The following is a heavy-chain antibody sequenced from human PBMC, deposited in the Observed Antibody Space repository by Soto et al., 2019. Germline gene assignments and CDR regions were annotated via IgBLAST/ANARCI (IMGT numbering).Heavy chain of an antibody. Sequence: GSLRLSCAASGFTFSSYSMNWVRQAPGKGLEWVSSISSSSSCIYYADSVKGRFTISRDNAKNSLYLQMNSLRAEDTAVYYCAREALYSSGSRFDYWGQGTLVTVSS. CDR1: GFTFSSYS. CDR3: AREALYSSGSRFDY. CDR2: ISSSSSCI. J-gene: IGHJ4*02. D-gene: IGHD6-19*01. V-gene: IGHV3-21*01.